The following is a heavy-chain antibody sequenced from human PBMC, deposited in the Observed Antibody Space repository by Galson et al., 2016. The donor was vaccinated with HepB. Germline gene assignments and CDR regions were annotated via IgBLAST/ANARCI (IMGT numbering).Heavy chain of an antibody. CDR1: AFNFNNYD. D-gene: IGHD2-21*02. V-gene: IGHV3-30*03. J-gene: IGHJ3*02. CDR3: ATGGPVVTAMQVSGGGVTVHNAFDI. Sequence: SLRLSCAASAFNFNNYDIHWVRQAPGKGLEWVTIISSDGTHQDYVDSVKGRFTISRDDSTNTVSLQMNSLRLEDTAMYYCATGGPVVTAMQVSGGGVTVHNAFDIWGQGTMVTVSS. CDR2: ISSDGTHQ.